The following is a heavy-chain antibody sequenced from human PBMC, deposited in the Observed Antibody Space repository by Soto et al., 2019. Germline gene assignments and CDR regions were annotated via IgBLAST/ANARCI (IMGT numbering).Heavy chain of an antibody. J-gene: IGHJ6*02. CDR2: IYYSGST. V-gene: IGHV4-59*01. CDR1: GGSISSYY. CDR3: ARDSQRDSSGYYPHYYGMDV. D-gene: IGHD3-22*01. Sequence: SETLSLTCTVSGGSISSYYWSWIRQPPGKGLEWIGYIYYSGSTNYNPSLKSRVTISVDTSKNQFSLKLSSVTAADTAVYYCARDSQRDSSGYYPHYYGMDVWGQGTTVTVS.